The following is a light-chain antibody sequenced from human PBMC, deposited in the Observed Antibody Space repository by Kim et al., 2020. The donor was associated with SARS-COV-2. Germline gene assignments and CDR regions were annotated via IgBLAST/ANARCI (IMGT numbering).Light chain of an antibody. CDR3: QQYDNPYA. CDR2: DAS. J-gene: IGKJ2*01. Sequence: DIQMTQSPSSLSASVGDRVTITCQASQDISNYLNWYQQKPGKAPKLLIYDASNLETGVPSRFSGSGSGTDFTFTISSLQPEGIATYYCQQYDNPYAFGQGTKLEI. CDR1: QDISNY. V-gene: IGKV1-33*01.